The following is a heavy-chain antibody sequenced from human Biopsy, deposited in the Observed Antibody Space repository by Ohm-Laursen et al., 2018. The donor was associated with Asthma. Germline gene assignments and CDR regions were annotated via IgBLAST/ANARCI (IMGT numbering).Heavy chain of an antibody. D-gene: IGHD4-17*01. CDR3: ASDFPKDYVRYNFQF. CDR2: HDHEEGGT. Sequence: ASVKVSCKISGYSLTDLSMHWVRQAPGQGLEWMGGHDHEEGGTVNARRFQGRVTTTEDTSTDTAYMELSNLSSDDTAVYYCASDFPKDYVRYNFQFWGQGTLVTVSS. J-gene: IGHJ4*02. V-gene: IGHV1-24*01. CDR1: GYSLTDLS.